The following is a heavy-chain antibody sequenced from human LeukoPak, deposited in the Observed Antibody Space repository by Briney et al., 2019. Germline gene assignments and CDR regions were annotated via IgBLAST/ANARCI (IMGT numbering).Heavy chain of an antibody. J-gene: IGHJ4*02. Sequence: GGSLRLSCAASGFTFSDYYISWLRQAPGKGLEWVSYISSSGSTIYYADSVKGRFTISRDNAKNSLYLQMNSLRAEDTAVYYCARDSSGSSRPFDYWGQGTLATVSS. CDR2: ISSSGSTI. CDR3: ARDSSGSSRPFDY. V-gene: IGHV3-11*01. CDR1: GFTFSDYY. D-gene: IGHD1-26*01.